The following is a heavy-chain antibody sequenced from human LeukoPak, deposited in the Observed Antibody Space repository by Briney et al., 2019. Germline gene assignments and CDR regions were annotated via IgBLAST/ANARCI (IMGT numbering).Heavy chain of an antibody. V-gene: IGHV3-11*01. J-gene: IGHJ4*02. CDR1: GFTFGHFY. D-gene: IGHD3-16*01. CDR3: AREHWAAPDH. CDR2: TSPTGDIK. Sequence: GGSLRLSCEASGFTFGHFYMAWIRQAPGRGLEPLSFTSPTGDIKKYVDSVKGRFTISRDNAKNSMYLEMNSLSAEDTAFYYCAREHWAAPDHWGQGTLVTVSP.